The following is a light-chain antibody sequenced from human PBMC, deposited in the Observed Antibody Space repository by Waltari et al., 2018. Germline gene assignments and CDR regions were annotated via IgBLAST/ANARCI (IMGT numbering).Light chain of an antibody. CDR1: QSVSRS. J-gene: IGKJ4*01. CDR3: QQYDGSVLT. V-gene: IGKV3-20*01. CDR2: GAS. Sequence: EIVLTQSPGTLSLSPGERATLSCRASQSVSRSLAWYQQKPGQAPRLLIYGASSRATGVPDRFSGSGSGTDFSLTISSLKPEDSAVYYCQQYDGSVLTFGGGTKVEI.